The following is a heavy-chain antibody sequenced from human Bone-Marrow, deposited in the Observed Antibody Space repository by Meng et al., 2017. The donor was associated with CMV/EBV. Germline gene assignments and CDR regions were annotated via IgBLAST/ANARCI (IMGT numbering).Heavy chain of an antibody. CDR3: ARRSSIGVVIIRYYFDY. V-gene: IGHV4-39*01. Sequence: GSLRLSCTVSGGSISSSSYYWGWIRQPPGKGLEWIGSIYYSGSTYYNPSLKSRVTISVDTSKNQFSLKLSSVTAADTAVYYCARRSSIGVVIIRYYFDYWGQATLATVSS. D-gene: IGHD3-3*01. CDR1: GGSISSSSYY. J-gene: IGHJ4*02. CDR2: IYYSGST.